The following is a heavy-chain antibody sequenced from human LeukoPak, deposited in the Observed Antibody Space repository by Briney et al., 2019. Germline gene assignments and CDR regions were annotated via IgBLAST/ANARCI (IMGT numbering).Heavy chain of an antibody. CDR3: AKGADQGWYYDSSGYNHYFDC. D-gene: IGHD3-22*01. Sequence: PGGSLRLSCAASGFTFSSYGMSWVRQAPGKGLEWVSAISGSGGSTYYADSVKVRFTISRDNSKNKLYLQMNSPRAEDTAVYYCAKGADQGWYYDSSGYNHYFDCWGQGTLVTVSS. CDR1: GFTFSSYG. V-gene: IGHV3-23*01. J-gene: IGHJ4*02. CDR2: ISGSGGST.